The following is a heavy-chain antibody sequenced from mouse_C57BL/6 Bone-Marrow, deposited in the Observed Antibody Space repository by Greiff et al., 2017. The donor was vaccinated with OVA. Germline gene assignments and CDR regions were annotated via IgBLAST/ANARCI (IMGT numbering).Heavy chain of an antibody. Sequence: EVQGVESGPELVKPGASVKISCKASGYSFTDYNMNWVKQSNGKSLEWIGVINPNYGTTSYNQTFNGKATLTVDQSSSTAYMKLNSLTSEYSAVYYCAFYYGSSYSYFDVWGPGTTVTVSS. CDR1: GYSFTDYN. V-gene: IGHV1-39*01. D-gene: IGHD1-1*01. J-gene: IGHJ1*01. CDR3: AFYYGSSYSYFDV. CDR2: INPNYGTT.